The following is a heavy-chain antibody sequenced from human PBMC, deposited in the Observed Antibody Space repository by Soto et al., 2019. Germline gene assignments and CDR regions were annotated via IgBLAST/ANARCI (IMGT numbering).Heavy chain of an antibody. D-gene: IGHD7-27*01. Sequence: QVRLVQSGAEVKKPGASVKVSCKASGYIFTGYCIHWVRQAPGQGLEWMGWINPKSGGLKYAQTFQGRVTMTRDTSISTAYMDLNRLSSDDTAVYFCARGQTGVDDAFDIWGQGTMVTVSA. CDR3: ARGQTGVDDAFDI. V-gene: IGHV1-2*02. CDR1: GYIFTGYC. J-gene: IGHJ3*02. CDR2: INPKSGGL.